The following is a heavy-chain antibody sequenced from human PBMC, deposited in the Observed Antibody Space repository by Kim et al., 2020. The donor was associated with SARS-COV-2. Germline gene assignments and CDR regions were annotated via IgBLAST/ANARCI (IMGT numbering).Heavy chain of an antibody. D-gene: IGHD3-9*01. CDR1: GFTFSSYG. CDR3: ANPSGVRYFDWLPPDYGMDV. J-gene: IGHJ6*02. Sequence: GGSLRLSCAASGFTFSSYGMHWVRQAPGKGLEWVAVISYDGSNKYYADSVKGRFTISRDNSKNTLYLQMNSLRAEDTAVYYCANPSGVRYFDWLPPDYGMDVWGQGTTVTVSS. V-gene: IGHV3-30*18. CDR2: ISYDGSNK.